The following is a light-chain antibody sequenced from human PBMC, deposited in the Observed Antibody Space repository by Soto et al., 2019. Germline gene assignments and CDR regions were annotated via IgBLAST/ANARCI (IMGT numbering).Light chain of an antibody. V-gene: IGLV2-14*01. J-gene: IGLJ2*01. CDR3: SSYTSRSSLVV. CDR2: EVT. Sequence: QSALTQPASVSGSPGQSITISCTGTSSDIGDYNYVSWYQQHPGKAPKLMLYEVTNRPSGVSNRFSGSKSGNTASLTISGLQAEDEADYYCSSYTSRSSLVVFGGGTKLTVL. CDR1: SSDIGDYNY.